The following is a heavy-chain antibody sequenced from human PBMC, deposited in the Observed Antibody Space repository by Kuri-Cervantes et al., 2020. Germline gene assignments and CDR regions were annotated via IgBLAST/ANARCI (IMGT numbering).Heavy chain of an antibody. CDR2: INPNSGGT. J-gene: IGHJ4*02. V-gene: IGHV1-2*02. D-gene: IGHD4-11*01. CDR3: ARGSTRLDY. CDR1: GYTFSDYY. Sequence: ASVKVSCKASGYTFSDYYMYWIRQAPGQGLEWMGWINPNSGGTNYAQKLQGRVTMTWDTSISTAYMELRRLRSDDTAVFYCARGSTRLDYWGQGTLVTVSS.